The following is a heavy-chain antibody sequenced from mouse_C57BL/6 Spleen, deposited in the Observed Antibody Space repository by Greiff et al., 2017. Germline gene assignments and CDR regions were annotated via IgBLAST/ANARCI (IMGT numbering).Heavy chain of an antibody. J-gene: IGHJ3*01. Sequence: QVQLQQSGAELARPGASVKLSCKASGYTFTSYGISWVKQRTGQGLEWIGEIYPRSGNTYYNEKFKGKATLTADKSSSTAYMELRSLTSEDSAVYFCARWGPITTVGAYWGQGTLVTVSA. CDR1: GYTFTSYG. D-gene: IGHD1-1*01. CDR2: IYPRSGNT. CDR3: ARWGPITTVGAY. V-gene: IGHV1-81*01.